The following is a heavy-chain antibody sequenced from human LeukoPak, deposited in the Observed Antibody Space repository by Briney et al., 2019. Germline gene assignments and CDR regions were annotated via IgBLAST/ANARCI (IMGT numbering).Heavy chain of an antibody. CDR3: VKDLSGYWTFDY. Sequence: GGSLRLSCTGSGFTFSSDAMHWVRQAPGKGLEWVTVISYDGSKKYYADSVKGRFTISRDNSKNTVYLQMNSLRAEDTAVYFCVKDLSGYWTFDYWGQGTLVTVSS. D-gene: IGHD1-1*01. CDR2: ISYDGSKK. J-gene: IGHJ4*02. V-gene: IGHV3-30-3*02. CDR1: GFTFSSDA.